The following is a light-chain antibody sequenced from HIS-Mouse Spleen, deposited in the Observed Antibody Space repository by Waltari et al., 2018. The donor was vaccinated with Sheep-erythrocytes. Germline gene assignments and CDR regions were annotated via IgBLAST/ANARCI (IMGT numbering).Light chain of an antibody. J-gene: IGLJ1*01. CDR3: CSYAGSYNHV. Sequence: QSALTQPRSVSGSPGQSVTISCTGTSSDVGGYNYVSWYPQHPGKSPKLMIYDVSKRPSGVADRFSGSKSGNTASLTTSGLQAEDEADYYCCSYAGSYNHVFATGTKVTVL. CDR2: DVS. CDR1: SSDVGGYNY. V-gene: IGLV2-11*01.